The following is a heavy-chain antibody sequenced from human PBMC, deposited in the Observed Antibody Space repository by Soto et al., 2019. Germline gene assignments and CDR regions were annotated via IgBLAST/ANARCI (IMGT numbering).Heavy chain of an antibody. CDR3: TTPDVLRYFDWSN. Sequence: PGGSLRLSCAASGFTFSNAWMSWVRQAPGKGLEWVGRIKSKTDGGTTDYAAPVKGRFTISRDDSKNTLYLQMNSLKTEDTAVYYCTTPDVLRYFDWSNWGQGTLVTVSS. CDR2: IKSKTDGGTT. CDR1: GFTFSNAW. V-gene: IGHV3-15*01. J-gene: IGHJ4*02. D-gene: IGHD3-9*01.